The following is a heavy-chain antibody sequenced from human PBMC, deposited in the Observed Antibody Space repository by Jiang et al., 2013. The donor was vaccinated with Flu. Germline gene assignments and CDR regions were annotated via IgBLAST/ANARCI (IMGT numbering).Heavy chain of an antibody. J-gene: IGHJ5*02. V-gene: IGHV4-59*01. D-gene: IGHD4-17*01. CDR1: GGSISSYY. Sequence: GPGLVKPSETLSLTCTVSGGSISSYYWSWIRQPPGKGLEWIGYIYYSGSTNYNPSLKSRVTISVDTSKNQFSLKLSSVTAADTAVYYCARHSVTTGWFDPWGQGTLVTVSS. CDR3: ARHSVTTGWFDP. CDR2: IYYSGST.